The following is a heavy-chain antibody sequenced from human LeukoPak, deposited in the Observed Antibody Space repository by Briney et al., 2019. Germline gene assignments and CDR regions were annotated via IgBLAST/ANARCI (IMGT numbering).Heavy chain of an antibody. CDR2: ISSSGST. CDR1: GGSISSGDYY. Sequence: SETLSLTCTVSGGSISSGDYYWSWIRQPAGKGLEWIGRISSSGSTNYNPSLKSRVTTSVDTSKNQFSRNLSSVTAADTAVYYCARRAVAEWYFDLWGRGTLVTVSS. D-gene: IGHD6-19*01. J-gene: IGHJ2*01. CDR3: ARRAVAEWYFDL. V-gene: IGHV4-61*02.